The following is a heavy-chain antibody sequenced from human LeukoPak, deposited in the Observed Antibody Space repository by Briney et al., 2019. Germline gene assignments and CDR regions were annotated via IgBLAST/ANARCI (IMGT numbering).Heavy chain of an antibody. CDR2: IFYSGST. Sequence: SETLSLTCTVSGGSISTSNYYWGWIRQPPGKGLEWIGNIFYSGSTYYSPSLKSRVTISVDKSKNQFSLKLSSVTAADTAVYYCARLYYYYYYMDVWGKGTTVTVSS. CDR1: GGSISTSNYY. J-gene: IGHJ6*03. CDR3: ARLYYYYYYMDV. V-gene: IGHV4-39*07.